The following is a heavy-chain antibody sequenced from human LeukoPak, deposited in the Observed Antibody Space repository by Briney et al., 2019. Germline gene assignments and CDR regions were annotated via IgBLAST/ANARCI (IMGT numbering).Heavy chain of an antibody. CDR3: VRGLNGAGDY. V-gene: IGHV3-74*01. CDR1: GFTFSSWW. CDR2: INEDETTI. J-gene: IGHJ4*02. Sequence: GGSLRLSCAASGFTFSSWWMHWVRQAPGKGLVWVSRINEDETTITYADSVKGRFTISRDNAKNTLFLQMSSLRAEDTAVYYCVRGLNGAGDYWGQGTLVTVSS. D-gene: IGHD3-10*01.